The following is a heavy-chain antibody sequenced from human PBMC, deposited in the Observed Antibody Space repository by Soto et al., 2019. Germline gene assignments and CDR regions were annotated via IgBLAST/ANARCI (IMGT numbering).Heavy chain of an antibody. J-gene: IGHJ4*02. CDR2: LFPSGGKT. CDR1: GYTFTTYY. CDR3: VREFSGGFFDY. Sequence: QVQLVQSGAEVKKPGASVMVSCKASGYTFTTYYIHWVRQAPGQGLEWMGILFPSGGKTNYAQRFRGRVTMTRDTSTSTVYMELSSLRYEDTAVYFCVREFSGGFFDYWGQGTLVTVSS. D-gene: IGHD3-10*01. V-gene: IGHV1-46*01.